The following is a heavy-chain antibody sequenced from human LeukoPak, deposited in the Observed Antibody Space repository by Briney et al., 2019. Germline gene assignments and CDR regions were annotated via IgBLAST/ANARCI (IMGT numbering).Heavy chain of an antibody. J-gene: IGHJ4*02. Sequence: SETLSLTCTVSGGSISSSSYYWGWIRQPPGEGLDWIGSIYYSGSTYYNPSLKSRVTISVDTSKNQFSLKLSSVTAADTAVYYCARSRTEGGYYYDYWGQGTLVTVSS. CDR1: GGSISSSSYY. V-gene: IGHV4-39*01. CDR2: IYYSGST. CDR3: ARSRTEGGYYYDY. D-gene: IGHD3-22*01.